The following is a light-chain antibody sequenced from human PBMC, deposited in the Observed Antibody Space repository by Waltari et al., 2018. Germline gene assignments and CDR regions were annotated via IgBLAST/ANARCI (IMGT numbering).Light chain of an antibody. CDR2: EAS. CDR1: QSISKY. V-gene: IGKV3-20*01. J-gene: IGKJ1*01. Sequence: EIVLTHLQGPLPLSPGERAPLSCRASQSISKYLVWYQQKPGQAPRLLIYEASIRATGIPDRFSGSGSGTDFSLTISRLEPEDFAVYYCQKYEALPATFGQGTKVEIK. CDR3: QKYEALPAT.